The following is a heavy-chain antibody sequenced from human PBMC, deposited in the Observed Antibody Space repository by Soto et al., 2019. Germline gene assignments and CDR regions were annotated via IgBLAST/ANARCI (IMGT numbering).Heavy chain of an antibody. Sequence: QVQLVESGGGVVQPGGSLRLSCAASGFTFSTSVMHWVRQAPGKGLEWMAIISYGGVNKYYADSVKGRFTISRDISESTLYLQMNSLRTEDTAVYYCARDVFEDGRGHFDYWGQGTLVSVSS. CDR2: ISYGGVNK. CDR3: ARDVFEDGRGHFDY. J-gene: IGHJ4*02. V-gene: IGHV3-30-3*01. CDR1: GFTFSTSV. D-gene: IGHD3-22*01.